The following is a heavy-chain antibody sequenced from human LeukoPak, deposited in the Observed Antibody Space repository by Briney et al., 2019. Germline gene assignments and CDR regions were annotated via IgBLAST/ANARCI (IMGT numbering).Heavy chain of an antibody. CDR2: ISYDGSNK. D-gene: IGHD3-10*01. J-gene: IGHJ4*02. CDR3: ARDRSYYYGSGSYYYDY. V-gene: IGHV3-30-3*01. Sequence: GGSLRLSCAASGFTFSSYAMHWVRQAPGKGLEWVAVISYDGSNKYYADSVKGRFTISRDNSKNTLYLQMNSLRAEDTAVYYCARDRSYYYGSGSYYYDYWGQGTLVTVSS. CDR1: GFTFSSYA.